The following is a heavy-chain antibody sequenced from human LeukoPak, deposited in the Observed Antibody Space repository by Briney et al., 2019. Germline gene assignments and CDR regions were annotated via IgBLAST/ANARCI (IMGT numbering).Heavy chain of an antibody. D-gene: IGHD2-15*01. CDR1: GFTFSTYA. J-gene: IGHJ4*02. Sequence: GGSLRLSCAASGFTFSTYAMTWVRQAPGKGLEWVALVTGTSGGSNIATFFADSVKGRFTISRDNSNNTLFLQMSSLRDEDTAIYYCSKDPASGYCRGVWCRDSPFDSWGQGTLVTVSS. CDR3: SKDPASGYCRGVWCRDSPFDS. V-gene: IGHV3-23*01. CDR2: VTGTSGGSNIAT.